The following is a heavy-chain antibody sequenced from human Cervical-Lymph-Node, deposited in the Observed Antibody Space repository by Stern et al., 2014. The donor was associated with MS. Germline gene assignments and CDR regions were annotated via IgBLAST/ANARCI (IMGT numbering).Heavy chain of an antibody. CDR2: ISSSSSTI. V-gene: IGHV3-48*02. CDR1: GFTFSSYS. CDR3: ARGGDYDDYYYGMDV. Sequence: EVQLLESGGGLVQPGGSLRLSCAASGFTFSSYSMNWVRQAPGKGLEWVSYISSSSSTIYYADSVKGRFTISRDNAKNSLYLQMNSLRDEDTAVYYCARGGDYDDYYYGMDVWGQGTTVTVSS. J-gene: IGHJ6*02. D-gene: IGHD4-17*01.